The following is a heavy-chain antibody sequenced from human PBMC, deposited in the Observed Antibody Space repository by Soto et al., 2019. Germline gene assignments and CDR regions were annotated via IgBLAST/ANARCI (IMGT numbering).Heavy chain of an antibody. D-gene: IGHD3-22*01. CDR1: GYSFTSHY. Sequence: ASVKVSCKAIGYSFTSHYMHWVRQAPGQGLEWMGTIYPGGVNIGYAQKFKGRVTMTKDTSTSTVYMELNSLTSEDTAVYYCAKDPDSSGYLGYYFDYWGQGTLVTVSS. CDR2: IYPGGVNI. V-gene: IGHV1-46*01. J-gene: IGHJ4*02. CDR3: AKDPDSSGYLGYYFDY.